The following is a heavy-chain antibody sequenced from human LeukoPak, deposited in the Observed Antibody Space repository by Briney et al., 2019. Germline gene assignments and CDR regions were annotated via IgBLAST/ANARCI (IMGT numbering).Heavy chain of an antibody. V-gene: IGHV3-7*01. Sequence: GGSLRLSCAASGLIFSDYWMSWVRQAPGKGREWVANIKQDGSEKHYVDSVKGRFTISRDNAKNSLYLQMNSLRVEDTAVYYCATNWNYRFDYWGQGTLVPVSS. D-gene: IGHD1-7*01. J-gene: IGHJ4*02. CDR2: IKQDGSEK. CDR3: ATNWNYRFDY. CDR1: GLIFSDYW.